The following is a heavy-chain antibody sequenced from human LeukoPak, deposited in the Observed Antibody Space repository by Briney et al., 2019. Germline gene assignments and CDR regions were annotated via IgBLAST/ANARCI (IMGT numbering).Heavy chain of an antibody. Sequence: GGSLRLSCAASGFTFSSYAMSWVRRAPGKGLEWVSAISGSGGSTYYADSVKGRFTISRGNSKNTLYLQVNSLRAEDTAVHYCAKDRKYSSSWFEFDYWGQGTLVTVSS. CDR2: ISGSGGST. CDR1: GFTFSSYA. J-gene: IGHJ4*02. CDR3: AKDRKYSSSWFEFDY. V-gene: IGHV3-23*01. D-gene: IGHD6-13*01.